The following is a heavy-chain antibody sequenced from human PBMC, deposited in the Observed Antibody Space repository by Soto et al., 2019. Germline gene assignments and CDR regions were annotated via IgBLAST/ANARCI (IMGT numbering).Heavy chain of an antibody. CDR3: AREGGDSNHGDYYYGMDV. V-gene: IGHV1-8*01. CDR2: MNPNSGNT. CDR1: GYTFTSYD. Sequence: QVQLVQSGAEVKKPGASVKVSCKASGYTFTSYDINWVRQATGQGLEWMGWMNPNSGNTGYAQKFKGRVTRTRNTSISTAYMELSSLRSEDTAVYYCAREGGDSNHGDYYYGMDVWGQGTTVTVSS. D-gene: IGHD4-4*01. J-gene: IGHJ6*02.